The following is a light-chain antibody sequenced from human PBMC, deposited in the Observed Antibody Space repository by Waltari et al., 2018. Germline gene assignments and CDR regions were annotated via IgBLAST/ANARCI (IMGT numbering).Light chain of an antibody. CDR3: MQGTHWPWT. CDR1: QSLLYSDGKTY. J-gene: IGKJ1*01. CDR2: KVS. Sequence: DVVMTQSPLSLPVTLGQAAFIPCRSSQSLLYSDGKTYLGWFQQRPGQSPRRLIYKVSARDSGVPDRFGGSGSGTEFALHINRVEAEDVGVYYCMQGTHWPWTFGPGTKVEIK. V-gene: IGKV2-30*01.